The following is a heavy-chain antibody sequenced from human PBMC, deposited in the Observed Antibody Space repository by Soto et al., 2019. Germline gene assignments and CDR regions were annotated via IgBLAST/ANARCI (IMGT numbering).Heavy chain of an antibody. CDR3: ARCSGSSSDY. V-gene: IGHV4-34*01. CDR2: INHSGST. CDR1: GGSFSGYY. Sequence: QVQLQQWGAGLLKPSETLSLTCAVYGGSFSGYYWSWIRQPPGKGLEWIGEINHSGSTNYNPSLKSRVTISVDTSNNQFSLKLSSVTAADTAVYYCARCSGSSSDYWGQGTLVTVSS. J-gene: IGHJ4*02. D-gene: IGHD6-13*01.